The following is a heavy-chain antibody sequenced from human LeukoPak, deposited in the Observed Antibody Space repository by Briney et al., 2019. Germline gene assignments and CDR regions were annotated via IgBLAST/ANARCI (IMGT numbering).Heavy chain of an antibody. D-gene: IGHD3-10*01. CDR3: ARDIPPSTMVRGPTPPDY. Sequence: ASVKVSCKASGYTFTSYGISWVRQAPGQGLEWMGWISAYNGNTNYAQKLQGRVTMTTDTSTSTAYMGLRSLRSGDTAVYYCARDIPPSTMVRGPTPPDYWGQGTLVTVSS. CDR2: ISAYNGNT. V-gene: IGHV1-18*04. J-gene: IGHJ4*02. CDR1: GYTFTSYG.